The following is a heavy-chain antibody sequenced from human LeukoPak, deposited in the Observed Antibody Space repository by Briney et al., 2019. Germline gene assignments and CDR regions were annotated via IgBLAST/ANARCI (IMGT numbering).Heavy chain of an antibody. Sequence: GGALRLSCPPSGFTFGDYVLSWVRPAPGKGLAGVGFFRSKAYGGTTEDAASVKCRFTISRDDSKSIAYLQMNSLKTEDTAVYYCTGGLREWERTYWYFDLWGRGTLVTVSS. D-gene: IGHD1-26*01. J-gene: IGHJ2*01. CDR1: GFTFGDYV. CDR2: FRSKAYGGTT. CDR3: TGGLREWERTYWYFDL. V-gene: IGHV3-49*04.